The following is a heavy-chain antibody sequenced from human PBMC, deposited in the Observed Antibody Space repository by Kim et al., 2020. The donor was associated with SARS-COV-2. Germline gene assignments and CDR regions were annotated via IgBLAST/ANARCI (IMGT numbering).Heavy chain of an antibody. Sequence: GGSLRLSCAVSGFSVSSYYMNWVRQAPGKGLECVSVIHPGGAPFYADAVKGRFTIPRNSSKNTLELQMNSRRVEDTAVYYCARHDWFDPWGQGTLVTVSS. CDR2: IHPGGAP. J-gene: IGHJ5*02. CDR3: ARHDWFDP. CDR1: GFSVSSYY. V-gene: IGHV3-66*04.